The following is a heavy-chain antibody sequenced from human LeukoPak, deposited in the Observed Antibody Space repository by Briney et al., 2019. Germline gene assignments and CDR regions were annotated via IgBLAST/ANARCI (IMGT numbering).Heavy chain of an antibody. V-gene: IGHV4-34*01. D-gene: IGHD3-10*01. Sequence: SETLSLTCAVYGGSFSGYYWSWIRQPPGKGLEWIGEINHSGSTNYNPSLKSRVTISVDTSKNQFSLKLSSVTAADTAVYYCASPGRYYGSGDVWGKGTTVTISS. CDR1: GGSFSGYY. J-gene: IGHJ6*04. CDR3: ASPGRYYGSGDV. CDR2: INHSGST.